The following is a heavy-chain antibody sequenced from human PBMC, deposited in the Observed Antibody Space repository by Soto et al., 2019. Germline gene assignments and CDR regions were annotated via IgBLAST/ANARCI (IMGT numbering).Heavy chain of an antibody. D-gene: IGHD3-3*02. CDR3: AGAHKALDYFDY. CDR2: IITVFGTA. Sequence: QVQLVQSGAEVKKPGSSVKVSCKASGGTFSSYAICWVRQAPGPGLEWLGGIITVFGTANYSQKFQGRVTIPADVSTSTSYMELSRLRSGHPAVYYCAGAHKALDYFDYWGQGTLVTVSS. J-gene: IGHJ4*02. CDR1: GGTFSSYA. V-gene: IGHV1-69*12.